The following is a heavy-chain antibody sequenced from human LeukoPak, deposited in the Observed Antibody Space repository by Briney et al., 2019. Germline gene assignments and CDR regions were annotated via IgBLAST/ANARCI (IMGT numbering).Heavy chain of an antibody. CDR1: GFTFSTYS. Sequence: GGSLRLSCTASGFTFSTYSMNWVRQAPGRGLEWVSYISGRSTSSDGGAMQYADSVKGRFTISRDNDKNSLYLQMNSLRDEDTAVYYCAREAGDEWLQNIDFWGQGTLVTVSS. CDR3: AREAGDEWLQNIDF. D-gene: IGHD5-12*01. CDR2: ISGRSTSSDGGAM. J-gene: IGHJ4*02. V-gene: IGHV3-48*02.